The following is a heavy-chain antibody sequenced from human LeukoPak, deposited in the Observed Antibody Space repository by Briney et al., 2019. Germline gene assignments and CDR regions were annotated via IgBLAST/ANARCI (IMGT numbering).Heavy chain of an antibody. CDR2: ISYDGSNK. D-gene: IGHD3-22*01. Sequence: GGSLKLSCAASGFTFSSYAMHWVRQAPGKGLEWVAVISYDGSNKYYADSVKGRFTISRDNSKNTLYLQMNSLRAEDTAVYYCARVGSMYYYDSSGYYPLYWGQGTLVTVSS. CDR3: ARVGSMYYYDSSGYYPLY. J-gene: IGHJ4*02. CDR1: GFTFSSYA. V-gene: IGHV3-30-3*01.